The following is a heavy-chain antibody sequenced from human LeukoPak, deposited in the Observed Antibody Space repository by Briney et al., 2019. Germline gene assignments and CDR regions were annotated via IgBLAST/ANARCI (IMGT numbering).Heavy chain of an antibody. CDR2: TYYSGST. J-gene: IGHJ4*02. Sequence: SETLSLTCTVSGRSISSYYWSWIRQPPGKGLEWIGYTYYSGSTNYNPSLKSRVTISVDTSKNQFSLKLSSVTAADTAVYYCARADSSSWFDWGQGTLVTVSS. D-gene: IGHD6-13*01. CDR3: ARADSSSWFD. CDR1: GRSISSYY. V-gene: IGHV4-59*01.